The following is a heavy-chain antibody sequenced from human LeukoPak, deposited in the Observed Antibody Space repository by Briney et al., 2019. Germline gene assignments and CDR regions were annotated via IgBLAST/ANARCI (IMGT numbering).Heavy chain of an antibody. CDR3: ARSIRRYFDWLPRTYPPYYYYGMDV. D-gene: IGHD3-9*01. CDR1: GYTFTIYD. J-gene: IGHJ6*02. V-gene: IGHV1-8*01. CDR2: MNPKGGNT. Sequence: ASVNVSCRASGYTFTIYDINWVRQATGQGLEWMGWMNPKGGNTGYAQKFQGRVTMTGNTSINTAYMELSSLRSEDTAVYYCARSIRRYFDWLPRTYPPYYYYGMDVWGQGTTVTVSS.